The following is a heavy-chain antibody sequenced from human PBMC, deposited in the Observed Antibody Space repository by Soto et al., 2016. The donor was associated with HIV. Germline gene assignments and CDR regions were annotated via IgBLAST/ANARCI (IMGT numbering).Heavy chain of an antibody. Sequence: EVQLVESGGGLVKPGGPLRLSCAVSGFTFSDAWMSWVRQAPGKGLGWVGLIKSKPDGGTTDYAAPVKGRFIISRDDSKNMLYLQMNSLKTEDTAVYYCTTHLYPTWGQGTLVTVSS. D-gene: IGHD3-16*01. J-gene: IGHJ5*02. V-gene: IGHV3-15*01. CDR1: GFTFSDAW. CDR2: IKSKPDGGTT. CDR3: TTHLYPT.